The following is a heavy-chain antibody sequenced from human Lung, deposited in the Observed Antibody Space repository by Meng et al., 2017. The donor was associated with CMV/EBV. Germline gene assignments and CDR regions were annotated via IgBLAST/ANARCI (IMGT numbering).Heavy chain of an antibody. CDR1: GGTFSSYA. J-gene: IGHJ4*02. D-gene: IGHD2-2*01. CDR2: IIPIFGRT. Sequence: SVKVSCXASGGTFSSYAISWVRQAPGQGLEWMGGIIPIFGRTHYAQKFQGRVTITTDDSTSTAYMKLSSLSSEDTALYYCASYSYHFLGYCTPTNCQGSVQFDYWGQGSLVTVSS. V-gene: IGHV1-69*05. CDR3: ASYSYHFLGYCTPTNCQGSVQFDY.